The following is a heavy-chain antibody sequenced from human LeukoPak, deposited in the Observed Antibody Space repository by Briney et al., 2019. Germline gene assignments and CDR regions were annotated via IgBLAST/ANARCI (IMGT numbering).Heavy chain of an antibody. Sequence: PGGSLRLSCAASGFTFSSYWMHWVRHAPGKGLVWVSRINSDESSTSYADSVKGRFTISRDNAKNTLYLQMNSLRAEDTAVYYCANEYYYDSSGYSAPWAWGQGTLVTVSP. CDR2: INSDESST. D-gene: IGHD3-22*01. J-gene: IGHJ4*02. CDR3: ANEYYYDSSGYSAPWA. CDR1: GFTFSSYW. V-gene: IGHV3-74*01.